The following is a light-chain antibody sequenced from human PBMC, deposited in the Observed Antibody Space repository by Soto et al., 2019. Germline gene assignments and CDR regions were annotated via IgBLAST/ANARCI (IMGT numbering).Light chain of an antibody. CDR2: DAS. CDR1: RDIDKF. V-gene: IGKV1-33*01. Sequence: DIQMTQSPSSLSASVGDRVTITCQASRDIDKFLNWYQQKPGKAPKLLIDDASNLATGVPSRFIGSRSGTHFTFTISSLQPEDVATDYCQQYDDLPITFGQGTRLQIK. J-gene: IGKJ5*01. CDR3: QQYDDLPIT.